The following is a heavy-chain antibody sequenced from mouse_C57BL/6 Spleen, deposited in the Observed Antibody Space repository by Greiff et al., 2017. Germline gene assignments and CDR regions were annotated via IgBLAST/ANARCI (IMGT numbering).Heavy chain of an antibody. CDR1: GFSLTSYA. CDR2: IWTGGGT. V-gene: IGHV2-9-1*01. D-gene: IGHD1-1*01. Sequence: VQLQQSGPGLVAPSQSLSITCTVSGFSLTSYAISWVRQPPGKGLEWLGVIWTGGGTNYNSALKSRLSISKDNSKSQVFLKMNSLQTDDTARYYCARGGVYYGSSSFDYWGQGTTLTVSS. J-gene: IGHJ2*01. CDR3: ARGGVYYGSSSFDY.